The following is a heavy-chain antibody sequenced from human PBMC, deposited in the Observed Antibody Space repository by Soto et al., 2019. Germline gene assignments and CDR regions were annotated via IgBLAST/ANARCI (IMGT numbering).Heavy chain of an antibody. CDR3: AKDSMYGDYVRCFDP. CDR2: ISGSGGST. V-gene: IGHV3-23*01. Sequence: EVQLLESGGGLVQPGGSLRLSCAASGFTFSNYAMSWVRQAPGKGLEWVSTISGSGGSTYYADSMKGRFTISRDNSKDTLSLQINSLRAEDTAVYYCAKDSMYGDYVRCFDPWAREPWSPSPQ. J-gene: IGHJ5*02. D-gene: IGHD4-17*01. CDR1: GFTFSNYA.